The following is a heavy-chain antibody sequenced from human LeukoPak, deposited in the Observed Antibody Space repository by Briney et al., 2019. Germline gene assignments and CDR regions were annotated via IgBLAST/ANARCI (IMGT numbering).Heavy chain of an antibody. CDR3: ARGIRRYYGSGSPIWFDP. V-gene: IGHV4-34*01. Sequence: SETLSLTCAVYGGSFSGYYWSWIRQPPGKGLEWIGEINHSGSTNYNPSLKSRVTISVDTSKNQFSLKLSSVTAADTAVYYCARGIRRYYGSGSPIWFDPWGQGTLVTVS. CDR1: GGSFSGYY. J-gene: IGHJ5*02. D-gene: IGHD3-10*01. CDR2: INHSGST.